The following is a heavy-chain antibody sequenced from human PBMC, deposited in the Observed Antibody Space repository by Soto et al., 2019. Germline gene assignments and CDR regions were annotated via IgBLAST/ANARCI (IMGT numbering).Heavy chain of an antibody. V-gene: IGHV1-18*01. J-gene: IGHJ4*02. CDR2: ISAYSGNT. Sequence: GASVKVSCKASGYSFTNYPIAWVRRAPGQGLEWMGWISAYSGNTNYAQKLQGRVTMTTDTSTSTAYMELRSLRSGDTAVYYCARDLGYSGYDIPIDYWGQGTLVTVSS. CDR1: GYSFTNYP. CDR3: ARDLGYSGYDIPIDY. D-gene: IGHD5-12*01.